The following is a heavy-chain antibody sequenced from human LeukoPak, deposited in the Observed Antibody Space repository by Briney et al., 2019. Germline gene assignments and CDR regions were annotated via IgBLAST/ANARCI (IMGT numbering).Heavy chain of an antibody. V-gene: IGHV1-69*04. D-gene: IGHD3-22*01. CDR2: IIPILGIA. CDR3: AREDPRYYDSSGYGYFDY. J-gene: IGHJ4*02. CDR1: GGTFSSYA. Sequence: SVKVSCKASGGTFSSYAISWVRQAPGQGLEWMGRIIPILGIANYAQKFQGRVTITADKSTSTAYMELSSLRSEDTAVHYCAREDPRYYDSSGYGYFDYWGQGTLVTVSS.